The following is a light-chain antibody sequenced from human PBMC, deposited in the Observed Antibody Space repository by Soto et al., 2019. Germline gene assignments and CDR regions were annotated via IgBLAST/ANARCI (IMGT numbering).Light chain of an antibody. Sequence: DIQMTQSPSTLSESVGERVIIPCRASESISNWLAWHQQKPGTAPNLLIYKASSIESGVPLRFSGSGSGKEFTLTINSLQPDDVATYYCQQYDPYWTFGQGTKVDIK. J-gene: IGKJ1*01. V-gene: IGKV1-5*03. CDR3: QQYDPYWT. CDR2: KAS. CDR1: ESISNW.